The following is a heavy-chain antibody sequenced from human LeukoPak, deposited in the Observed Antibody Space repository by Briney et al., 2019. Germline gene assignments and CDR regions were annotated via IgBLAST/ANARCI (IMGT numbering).Heavy chain of an antibody. CDR3: ASFDSGSYYAFDI. CDR2: MNPNSGNT. CDR1: GYTFTGYD. Sequence: ASVKVSCKASGYTFTGYDINWVRQATGQGLEWMGWMNPNSGNTGYAQKFQGRVTMTRNTSISTAYMELSSLRSEDTAVYYCASFDSGSYYAFDIWGQGTMVTVSS. V-gene: IGHV1-8*01. D-gene: IGHD1-26*01. J-gene: IGHJ3*02.